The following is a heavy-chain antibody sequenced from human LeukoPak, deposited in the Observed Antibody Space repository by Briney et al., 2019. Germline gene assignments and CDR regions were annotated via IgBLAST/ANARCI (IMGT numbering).Heavy chain of an antibody. D-gene: IGHD6-19*01. CDR2: IMEDVNKK. CDR3: ARDPGRQYSSFADV. CDR1: GCSFRRXW. J-gene: IGHJ6*02. Sequence: GGSVRLSCVACGCSFRRXWMNWVRRARGKGVEGVANIMEDVNKKYYVDSVKVRFTISRYNAKNSLYLQMHSLRAEATAVYYCARDPGRQYSSFADVWGRGTTVTVSS. V-gene: IGHV3-7*03.